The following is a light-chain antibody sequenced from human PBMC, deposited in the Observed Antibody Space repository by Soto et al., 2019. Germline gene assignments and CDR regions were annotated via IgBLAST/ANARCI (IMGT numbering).Light chain of an antibody. CDR3: QQYDNLPRT. V-gene: IGKV1-33*01. Sequence: DIQMTQSPSSLSASVGDRVTITCQASQDISKYLNWFQQKPGKAPKLLIYGSSNLETGVPSRFSGSGSGTDFTFTISSPQPEDFATYYCQQYDNLPRTFGGGTKVEI. CDR2: GSS. CDR1: QDISKY. J-gene: IGKJ4*01.